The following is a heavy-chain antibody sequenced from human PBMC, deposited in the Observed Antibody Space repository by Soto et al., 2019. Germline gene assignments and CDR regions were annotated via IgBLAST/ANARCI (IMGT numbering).Heavy chain of an antibody. CDR1: GYPVTAYY. V-gene: IGHV1-2*02. J-gene: IGHJ3*02. CDR3: ARGGGVGVAGSAAFDM. Sequence: QLHLVQSGAVVKKPGASVTVSCSASGYPVTAYYMHWVRQAPGRGLEWMGGINPATGAAKYTQTFQGRVPMTRDTSTSTVFMELSGLTXEDTAVFYCARGGGVGVAGSAAFDMWGQGTLVTVSS. CDR2: INPATGAA. D-gene: IGHD3-3*01.